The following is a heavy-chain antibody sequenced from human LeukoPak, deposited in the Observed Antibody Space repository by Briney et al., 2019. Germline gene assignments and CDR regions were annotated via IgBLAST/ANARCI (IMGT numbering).Heavy chain of an antibody. CDR1: GGSVSSSSYY. D-gene: IGHD3-10*01. Sequence: PSETLSLTCTVSGGSVSSSSYYWSWIRQPPGKGLEWVGYIYYSGSTNYNPSLKSRVTISVDTPKNQFSLKLSSVTAADTAVYYSARVPGVHHTVRGVNLYHFDYWGQGILVTVSS. J-gene: IGHJ4*02. CDR2: IYYSGST. CDR3: ARVPGVHHTVRGVNLYHFDY. V-gene: IGHV4-61*01.